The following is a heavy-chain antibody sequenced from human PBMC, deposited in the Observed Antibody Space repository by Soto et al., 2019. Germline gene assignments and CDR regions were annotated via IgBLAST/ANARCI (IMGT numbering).Heavy chain of an antibody. J-gene: IGHJ4*02. V-gene: IGHV1-46*01. CDR3: AKYILRFSDWFNLDY. Sequence: ASVKVSCKASGYTFTSYYMHWVRQAPGQGLEWMGIINPSGGSTSYAQKFQGRVTMNRDTSTSTVYMELSSLRSEDTAVYYCAKYILRFSDWFNLDYWSQGTLVTVPS. CDR1: GYTFTSYY. CDR2: INPSGGST. D-gene: IGHD3-3*01.